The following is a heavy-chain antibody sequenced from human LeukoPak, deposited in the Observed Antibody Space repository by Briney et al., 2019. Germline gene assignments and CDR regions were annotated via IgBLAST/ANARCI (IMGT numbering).Heavy chain of an antibody. D-gene: IGHD2-2*01. CDR2: ISGSGGST. Sequence: GGSLRLSCASSGFTFNSYAMNWVRQAPGKGLEWVSGISGSGGSTHHADSVKGRFTISRDNSENTLYLQMNSLRAEDTAVYYCAKDLKYCSSTSCYYYFDYWGQGTLVTVSS. J-gene: IGHJ4*02. CDR1: GFTFNSYA. CDR3: AKDLKYCSSTSCYYYFDY. V-gene: IGHV3-23*01.